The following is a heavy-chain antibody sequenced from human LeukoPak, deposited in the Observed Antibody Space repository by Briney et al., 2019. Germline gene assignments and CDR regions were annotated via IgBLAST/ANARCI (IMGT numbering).Heavy chain of an antibody. D-gene: IGHD4-17*01. CDR3: ATFGTTVTTTAFDY. V-gene: IGHV1-18*01. CDR1: GYTFTSYG. CDR2: ISAYNGNT. Sequence: ASVKVSCKASGYTFTSYGISWVRQAPGQGLEWMGWISAYNGNTNYAQKLQGRVTMTTDISTSTAYMELRSLRSDDTAVYYCATFGTTVTTTAFDYWGQGTLVTVSS. J-gene: IGHJ4*02.